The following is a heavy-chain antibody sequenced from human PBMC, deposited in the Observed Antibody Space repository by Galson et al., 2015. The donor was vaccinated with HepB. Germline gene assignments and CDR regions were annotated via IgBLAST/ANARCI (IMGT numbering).Heavy chain of an antibody. CDR2: TFYRSKWYN. CDR3: ARDNRQLGIIDY. Sequence: CAISGDSVSSNSAAWNWIRQSPSRGLEWLGRTFYRSKWYNDFAVSVKSRITINPDTSKNQFSLQLHSVIPEDTAVYYCARDNRQLGIIDYWGQGTLVTVSS. V-gene: IGHV6-1*01. D-gene: IGHD6-6*01. CDR1: GDSVSSNSAA. J-gene: IGHJ4*02.